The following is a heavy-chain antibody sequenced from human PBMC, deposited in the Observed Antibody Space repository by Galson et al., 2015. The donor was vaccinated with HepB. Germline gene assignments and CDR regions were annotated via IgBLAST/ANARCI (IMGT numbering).Heavy chain of an antibody. CDR1: GGTFSSYS. J-gene: IGHJ4*02. D-gene: IGHD1-26*01. CDR3: ARSPGGRYYIWDS. Sequence: SCKASGGTFSSYSINWVRQAPGQGPEWMGGIIPIFGPANYAQKFQGRVTITADESTSTAYMELSSLRSEDTAVYYCARSPGGRYYIWDSWGQGTLVTVSS. CDR2: IIPIFGPA. V-gene: IGHV1-69*01.